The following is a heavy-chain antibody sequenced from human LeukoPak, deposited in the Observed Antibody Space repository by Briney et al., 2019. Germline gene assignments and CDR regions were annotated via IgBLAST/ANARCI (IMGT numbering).Heavy chain of an antibody. J-gene: IGHJ4*02. Sequence: GGSLRPSCAASGFTFSNYAMSWVRQAPGKGLERVSAISGSGGSTYYADSVKGRFTISRDNSKNTLYLQMNSLRAEDTAVYYCATKVGGYDILTGYYIFDYWGQGTLVTVSS. CDR1: GFTFSNYA. CDR2: ISGSGGST. D-gene: IGHD3-9*01. V-gene: IGHV3-23*01. CDR3: ATKVGGYDILTGYYIFDY.